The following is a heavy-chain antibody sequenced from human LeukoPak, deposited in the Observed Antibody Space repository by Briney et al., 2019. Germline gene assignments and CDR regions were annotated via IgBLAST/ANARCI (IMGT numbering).Heavy chain of an antibody. CDR2: ISSSGSTI. J-gene: IGHJ4*02. Sequence: PGGSLRLSCAASGSTFSDYYMSWIRQAPGKGLEWVSYISSSGSTIYYADSVKGLFTISRDNAKNSLYLQMNSLRGEDTAVYYCARVGYSYGYEGFFDYWGQGTLVTVSS. D-gene: IGHD5-18*01. V-gene: IGHV3-11*04. CDR3: ARVGYSYGYEGFFDY. CDR1: GSTFSDYY.